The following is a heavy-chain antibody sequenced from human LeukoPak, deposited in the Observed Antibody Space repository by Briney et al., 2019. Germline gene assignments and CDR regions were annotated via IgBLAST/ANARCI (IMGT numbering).Heavy chain of an antibody. J-gene: IGHJ4*02. D-gene: IGHD6-6*01. CDR1: GGTFSIYA. CDR3: ARTAARRFDY. V-gene: IGHV1-46*01. Sequence: ASVTVSCTASGGTFSIYAISWVRQAPGQGLEWMGIINPTGGSTTYAQKFQGRVTMTRDTSTSTVYMELSSLRSDDTAVYYCARTAARRFDYWGQGTLVTVSS. CDR2: INPTGGST.